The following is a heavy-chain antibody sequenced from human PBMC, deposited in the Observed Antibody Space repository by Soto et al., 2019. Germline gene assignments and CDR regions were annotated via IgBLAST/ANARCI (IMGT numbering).Heavy chain of an antibody. J-gene: IGHJ4*02. CDR2: ISVSGGST. Sequence: GGSLRLSCAASGFTFSSYAMSWVRQAPGKGLEWVSAISVSGGSTYYADSVKGRFTIPRDNSKNTLYLQMNSLRAEDTAVYYCAKDPEATIFGVVIKPEETDYWGQGTLVTVSS. CDR3: AKDPEATIFGVVIKPEETDY. V-gene: IGHV3-23*01. D-gene: IGHD3-3*01. CDR1: GFTFSSYA.